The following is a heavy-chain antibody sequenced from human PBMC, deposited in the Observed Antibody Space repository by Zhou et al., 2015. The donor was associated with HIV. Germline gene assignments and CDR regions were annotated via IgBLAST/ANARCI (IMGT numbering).Heavy chain of an antibody. CDR1: GYTFTSYG. J-gene: IGHJ4*02. Sequence: QVQLVQSGAEVKKPGASVKVSCKASGYTFTSYGISWVRQAPGQGLEWMGWINPNSGGTNYAQKFQDRLTLTSDTSTSTAYMELSSLRSEDTAVYYCARGILKDCTSHSCYTHFDYWGQGTLVTVSS. CDR3: ARGILKDCTSHSCYTHFDY. CDR2: INPNSGGT. D-gene: IGHD2-8*01. V-gene: IGHV1-18*01.